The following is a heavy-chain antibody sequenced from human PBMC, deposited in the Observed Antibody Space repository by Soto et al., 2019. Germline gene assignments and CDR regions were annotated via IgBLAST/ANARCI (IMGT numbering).Heavy chain of an antibody. CDR2: ISYDGSNK. Sequence: QVQLVESGGGVVQPGRSLRLSCAASGFTFSSYAMHWVRQAPGKGLEWVAVISYDGSNKYYADSVKGRFTISRDNSKNPLYLQMNSLRAEDTAVYYCARAGDIVVVVAATRFGWFDPWGQGTLVTVSS. D-gene: IGHD2-15*01. J-gene: IGHJ5*02. CDR1: GFTFSSYA. V-gene: IGHV3-30-3*01. CDR3: ARAGDIVVVVAATRFGWFDP.